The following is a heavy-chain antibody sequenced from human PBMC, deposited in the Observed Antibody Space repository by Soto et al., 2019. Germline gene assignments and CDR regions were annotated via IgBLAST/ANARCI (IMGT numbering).Heavy chain of an antibody. J-gene: IGHJ6*02. CDR1: GGTFSSYA. Sequence: QVQLVQSGAEVKKPGSSVKVSCKASGGTFSSYAISWVRQAPGQGLEWMGGIIPIFGTANYAQKFQGRVTITADESTSTAYMELRSLRAEDTAVYYCASTYYDFWSDYYYYYGMDVWGQGTTVTVSS. V-gene: IGHV1-69*01. CDR3: ASTYYDFWSDYYYYYGMDV. D-gene: IGHD3-3*01. CDR2: IIPIFGTA.